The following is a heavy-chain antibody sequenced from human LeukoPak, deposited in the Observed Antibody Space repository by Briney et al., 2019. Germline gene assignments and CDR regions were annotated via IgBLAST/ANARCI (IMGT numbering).Heavy chain of an antibody. CDR3: ASQPAPYCSSTSCYTDY. J-gene: IGHJ4*02. D-gene: IGHD2-2*02. CDR2: IRYDGSNK. Sequence: GGSLRLSCAASGFTFSSYGMHWVRQAPGKGLEWVAFIRYDGSNKYYADSVKGRFTISRDNSKNTLYLQMNSLRAEDTAVYYCASQPAPYCSSTSCYTDYWGQGTLVTVSS. V-gene: IGHV3-30*02. CDR1: GFTFSSYG.